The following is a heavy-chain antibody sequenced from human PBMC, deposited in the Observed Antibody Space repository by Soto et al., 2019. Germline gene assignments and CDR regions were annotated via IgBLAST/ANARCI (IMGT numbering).Heavy chain of an antibody. V-gene: IGHV3-15*01. CDR1: GFTFSNAW. D-gene: IGHD2-8*01. J-gene: IGHJ6*02. CDR3: TTDKLMGYYYGMDV. Sequence: GGSLRLSCAASGFTFSNAWMSWFRQAPGKGLEWVGRIKSKTDGGTTDYAAPVKGRFTISRDDSKNTLYLQMNSLKTEDTAVYYCTTDKLMGYYYGMDVWGQGTTVTVSS. CDR2: IKSKTDGGTT.